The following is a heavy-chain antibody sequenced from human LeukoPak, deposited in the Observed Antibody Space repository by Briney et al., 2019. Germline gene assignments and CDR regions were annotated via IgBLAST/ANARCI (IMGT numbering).Heavy chain of an antibody. CDR1: GFTFSNYW. Sequence: GGSLRLSCAASGFTFSNYWMHWVRHTPGEGLVCVSLIKGDGSSTTYADSVKGRFTISRDNAKNTVYLQMNSLRAEDTAVYYCARGNYHAMDVWGQGTTVTVSS. CDR2: IKGDGSST. J-gene: IGHJ6*02. CDR3: ARGNYHAMDV. V-gene: IGHV3-74*01.